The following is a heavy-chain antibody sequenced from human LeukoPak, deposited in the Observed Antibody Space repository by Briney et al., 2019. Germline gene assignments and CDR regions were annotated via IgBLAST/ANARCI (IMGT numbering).Heavy chain of an antibody. CDR1: GGSISSYY. Sequence: SETLSLTCTVSGGSISSYYWSWIRQPPGKGLEWIGYIYYSGSTNYNPSLKSRVTISVDTSKNQFSLKLSSVTAADTAVYYCARTNFRGRSYWYFDLWGRGTLVTVSS. CDR2: IYYSGST. D-gene: IGHD3-16*01. J-gene: IGHJ2*01. CDR3: ARTNFRGRSYWYFDL. V-gene: IGHV4-59*08.